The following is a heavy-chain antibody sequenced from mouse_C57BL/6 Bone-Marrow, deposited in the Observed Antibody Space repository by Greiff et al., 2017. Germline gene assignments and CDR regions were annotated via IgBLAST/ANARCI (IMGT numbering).Heavy chain of an antibody. CDR3: ATIVTTC. D-gene: IGHD2-5*01. CDR1: GYAFSSSW. Sequence: VQGVESGPELVKPGASVKISCKASGYAFSSSWMNWVKQRPGKGLEWIGRIYPGDGDTNYNGKFKGKATLTADKSSSTAYMQLSSLTSEDSAVYFCATIVTTCWGQGTSVTVSS. CDR2: IYPGDGDT. V-gene: IGHV1-82*01. J-gene: IGHJ4*01.